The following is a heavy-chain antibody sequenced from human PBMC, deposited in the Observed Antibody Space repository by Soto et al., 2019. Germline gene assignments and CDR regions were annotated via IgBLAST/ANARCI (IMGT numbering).Heavy chain of an antibody. V-gene: IGHV3-23*01. CDR2: ISGSGGST. J-gene: IGHJ4*02. D-gene: IGHD3-3*01. CDR3: AKDGEVYDFWSDELGGVVN. Sequence: GGSLRLSCAASGFTFSSYAMSWVRQAPGKGLEWVSAISGSGGSTYYADSVKGRFTISRDNSKNTLYLQMNSLRAEDTAVYYCAKDGEVYDFWSDELGGVVNWGQGTLVTVSS. CDR1: GFTFSSYA.